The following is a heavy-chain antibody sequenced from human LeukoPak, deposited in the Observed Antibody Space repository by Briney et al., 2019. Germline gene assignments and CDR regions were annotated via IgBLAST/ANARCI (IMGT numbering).Heavy chain of an antibody. D-gene: IGHD3-22*01. CDR3: AKDHLPYYYDSSGYGY. Sequence: GGSLRLSCAASGFTVSSNYMSWVRQAPGKGLEWVSVIYSGGSTYYADSVKGRFTISRDNSKNTLYLQMNSLRAEDTAVYYCAKDHLPYYYDSSGYGYWGQGTLVTVSS. V-gene: IGHV3-66*01. CDR1: GFTVSSNY. J-gene: IGHJ4*02. CDR2: IYSGGST.